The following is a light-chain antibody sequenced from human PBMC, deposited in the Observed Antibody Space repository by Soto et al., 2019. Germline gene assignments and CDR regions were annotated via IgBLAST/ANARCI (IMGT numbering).Light chain of an antibody. J-gene: IGLJ1*01. V-gene: IGLV1-44*01. CDR1: TSNIGRNT. Sequence: VLHQAPSASQTPAAKVAISFSRGTSNIGRNTVNWYQQLPGTAPKLLIYSNNRRPSGVPDRFSGSKSGTSASLAISGLQSEDEADYYCAAWDDSLTDYVFGTGTKVTVL. CDR2: SNN. CDR3: AAWDDSLTDYV.